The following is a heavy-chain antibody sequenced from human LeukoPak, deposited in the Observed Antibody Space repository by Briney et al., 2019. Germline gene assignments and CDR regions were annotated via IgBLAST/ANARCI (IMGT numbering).Heavy chain of an antibody. J-gene: IGHJ4*02. D-gene: IGHD3-10*01. CDR1: GGTFSSYA. CDR2: IIPIFGTA. CDR3: ARGPTTMVRGVIRFDY. Sequence: SVKVSCKASGGTFSSYAISWVRQAPGQGLEWMGGIIPIFGTANYAQKFQGRVTITADKSTSTAYMELSSLRSEDTAVYYCARGPTTMVRGVIRFDYWGQGTLVTVSS. V-gene: IGHV1-69*06.